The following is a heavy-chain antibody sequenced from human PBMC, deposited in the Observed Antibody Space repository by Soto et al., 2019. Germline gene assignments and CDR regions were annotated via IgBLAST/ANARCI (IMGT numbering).Heavy chain of an antibody. Sequence: SEILFLTRAVYGGSFSGYYWSWIIQPPGKGLEWIGYIYYSGSTNYNPSLKSRATISVDTSKNQFSLKLSSVTAAETAVYYCARDLIRYQYNWFDPWAEGTLVTVSS. J-gene: IGHJ5*02. V-gene: IGHV4-34*11. CDR2: IYYSGST. D-gene: IGHD2-2*01. CDR1: GGSFSGYY. CDR3: ARDLIRYQYNWFDP.